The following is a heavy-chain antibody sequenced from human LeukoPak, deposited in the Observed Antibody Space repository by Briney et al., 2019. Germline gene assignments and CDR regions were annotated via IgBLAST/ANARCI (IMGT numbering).Heavy chain of an antibody. D-gene: IGHD2-15*01. CDR1: GFTVSSNY. CDR2: IYGGGST. CDR3: ARESRVVAGDY. V-gene: IGHV3-66*02. Sequence: GGSLRLSCAASGFTVSSNYMSWVRQAPGKGLEWVSVIYGGGSTYYADSVKGRFTISRDNSKNTLYLQMNSLRAEDTAVYYCARESRVVAGDYWGQGTLVTVSS. J-gene: IGHJ4*02.